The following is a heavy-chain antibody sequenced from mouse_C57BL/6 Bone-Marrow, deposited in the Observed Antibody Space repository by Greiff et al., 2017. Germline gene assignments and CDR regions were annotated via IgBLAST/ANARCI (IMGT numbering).Heavy chain of an antibody. CDR2: FYPGSGSI. D-gene: IGHD1-1*01. J-gene: IGHJ2*01. CDR3: ARHEEGLWGNLNY. Sequence: LMKPGASVKLSCTASGYTFTAYTIHWVKRRSGQGLEGIGWFYPGSGSIKYNEKFKDKATLTADKSSSTVYMELSRLTSEDSAVYFCARHEEGLWGNLNYGGQGTTLTVSS. V-gene: IGHV1-62-2*01. CDR1: GYTFTAYT.